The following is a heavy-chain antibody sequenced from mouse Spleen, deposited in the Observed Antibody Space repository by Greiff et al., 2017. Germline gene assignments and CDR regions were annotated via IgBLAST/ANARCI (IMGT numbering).Heavy chain of an antibody. CDR3: TRYHWSWFAY. CDR2: IDPETGGT. J-gene: IGHJ3*01. V-gene: IGHV1-15*01. CDR1: GYTFTDYE. D-gene: IGHD4-1*01. Sequence: QVQLQQSGAELVRPGASVTLSCKASGYTFTDYEMHWVKQTPVNGLEWIGAIDPETGGTAYNQKFKGKAILTADKSSSTAYMELRSLTSEDSAVYYCTRYHWSWFAYWGQGTLVTVSA.